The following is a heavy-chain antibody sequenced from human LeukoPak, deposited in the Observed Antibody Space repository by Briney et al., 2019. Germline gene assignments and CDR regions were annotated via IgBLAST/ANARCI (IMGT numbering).Heavy chain of an antibody. CDR2: ISAYNGNT. Sequence: GASVKVSCKASGYTFTSYGISWVRQAPGQGLEWMGWISAYNGNTNYAQKLQGRVTMTTDTSTSTAYMELRSLRSDDTAVYYCARDHSGWRYYYYYYGMDVWGQGTTVTVSS. CDR3: ARDHSGWRYYYYYYGMDV. CDR1: GYTFTSYG. J-gene: IGHJ6*02. D-gene: IGHD6-19*01. V-gene: IGHV1-18*01.